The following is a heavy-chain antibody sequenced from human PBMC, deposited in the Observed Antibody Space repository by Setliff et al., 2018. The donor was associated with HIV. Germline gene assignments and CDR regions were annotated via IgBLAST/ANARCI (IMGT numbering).Heavy chain of an antibody. D-gene: IGHD3-3*01. CDR1: RSTFNSHT. CDR2: IIPILGVA. Sequence: ASVKVSCKASRSTFNSHTINWVRQAPGQGLDWMGRIIPILGVANYVQRFQGKVTITADKSTSTAYMELTSLRFDDTAMYYCVRGVQSPPHYSYYYMDVWGEGTMVTVSS. J-gene: IGHJ6*03. CDR3: VRGVQSPPHYSYYYMDV. V-gene: IGHV1-69*02.